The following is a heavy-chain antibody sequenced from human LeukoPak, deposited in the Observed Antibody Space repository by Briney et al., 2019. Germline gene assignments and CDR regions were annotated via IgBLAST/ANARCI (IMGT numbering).Heavy chain of an antibody. CDR1: GFTFSSYS. J-gene: IGHJ6*02. CDR2: ISSSSSYI. D-gene: IGHD2-15*01. V-gene: IGHV3-21*01. CDR3: ASAGAYCSGGSCYSVRSYYYYGMDV. Sequence: PGGSLRLSCAASGFTFSSYSMNWVRQAPGKGLEWVSSISSSSSYIYYADSVKGRFTISRDNAKNSLYLQMNSLRAEDTAVYYCASAGAYCSGGSCYSVRSYYYYGMDVWGQGTTVTVSS.